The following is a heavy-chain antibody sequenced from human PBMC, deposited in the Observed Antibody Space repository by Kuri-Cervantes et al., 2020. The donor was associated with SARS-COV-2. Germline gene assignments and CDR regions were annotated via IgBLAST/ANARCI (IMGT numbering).Heavy chain of an antibody. CDR1: GGSISRYY. CDR3: ARGHDFWSGYTDY. Sequence: GSLRLSCTVSGGSISRYYWSWIRQPPGKGLEWIGYIYYSRSTNYNPSLKSRVTISVDTSKNQFSLKLSSVTAADTAVYYCARGHDFWSGYTDYWGQGTLVTVSS. J-gene: IGHJ4*02. CDR2: IYYSRST. V-gene: IGHV4-59*01. D-gene: IGHD3-3*01.